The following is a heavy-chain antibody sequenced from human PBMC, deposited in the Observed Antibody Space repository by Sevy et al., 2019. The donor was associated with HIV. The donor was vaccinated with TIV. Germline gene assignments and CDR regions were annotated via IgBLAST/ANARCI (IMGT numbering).Heavy chain of an antibody. CDR2: ISASGYST. Sequence: GGSLRLSCVASGITFSNAWMNWVRQAPGKGLEWVSSISASGYSTYYADSVKGRFTLSRDNSRNTLDLQMNSLRADDTAVYYCAKDFSDVYYYDSSATVDYWGQGTLVTVSS. CDR3: AKDFSDVYYYDSSATVDY. CDR1: GITFSNAW. V-gene: IGHV3-23*01. J-gene: IGHJ4*02. D-gene: IGHD3-22*01.